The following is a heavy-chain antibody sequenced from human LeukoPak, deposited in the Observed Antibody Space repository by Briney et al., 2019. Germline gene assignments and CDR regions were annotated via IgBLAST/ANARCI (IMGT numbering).Heavy chain of an antibody. D-gene: IGHD3-10*01. Sequence: GGSLRLSCAASGLTVSSNYMSWVRQAPGKGLEWVSVIYSGGSTYYADSVKGRFTISRDNSKNTLYLQMNSLRAEDTAVYYCARLRLWFGELNAFDIWGQGTMVTVSS. CDR2: IYSGGST. CDR3: ARLRLWFGELNAFDI. CDR1: GLTVSSNY. J-gene: IGHJ3*02. V-gene: IGHV3-53*01.